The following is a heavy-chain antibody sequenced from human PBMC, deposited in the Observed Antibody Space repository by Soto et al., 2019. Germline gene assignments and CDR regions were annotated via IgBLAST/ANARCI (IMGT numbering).Heavy chain of an antibody. CDR1: GYTCTSYD. CDR3: ARESSTSHDGFDI. D-gene: IGHD1-26*01. CDR2: ISGYNGNT. Sequence: QVQVVQSGAEVKKPGASVKVSCKTSGYTCTSYDISWVRQAPGQGLEGMGWISGYNGNTNYAQKLQGRVTMTTDTSPSTASLALRSLSADDTAVYYCARESSTSHDGFDIWGQGTMVIVSS. V-gene: IGHV1-18*01. J-gene: IGHJ3*02.